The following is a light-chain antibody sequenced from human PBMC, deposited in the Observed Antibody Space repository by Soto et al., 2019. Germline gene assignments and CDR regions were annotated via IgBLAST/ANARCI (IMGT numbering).Light chain of an antibody. CDR3: SSYTSSSTYV. Sequence: QSALTQPASVSGSPGQSITISCTGTSSDVGGYNYVSWCQQHPGNAPKLMIYDVSNRPSGVSNRFSGSKSGNTASLTISGLQAEDEADYYCSSYTSSSTYVFGTGTKVTVL. CDR2: DVS. J-gene: IGLJ1*01. CDR1: SSDVGGYNY. V-gene: IGLV2-14*01.